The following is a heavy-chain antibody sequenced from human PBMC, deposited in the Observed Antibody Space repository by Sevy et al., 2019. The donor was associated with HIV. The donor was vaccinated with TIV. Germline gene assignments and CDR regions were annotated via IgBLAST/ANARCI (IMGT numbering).Heavy chain of an antibody. CDR1: GFTFSSYW. CDR2: IKQDGSEK. V-gene: IGHV3-7*03. Sequence: GGSLRLSCAASGFTFSSYWMSWVRQAPGKGLEWVANIKQDGSEKYYVDSVKGRFTISRDNAKNSLYLQMNSLRAEDTAVYYCAGDGQFITMVRGVNGLDYWGQGTLVTVSS. J-gene: IGHJ4*02. CDR3: AGDGQFITMVRGVNGLDY. D-gene: IGHD3-10*01.